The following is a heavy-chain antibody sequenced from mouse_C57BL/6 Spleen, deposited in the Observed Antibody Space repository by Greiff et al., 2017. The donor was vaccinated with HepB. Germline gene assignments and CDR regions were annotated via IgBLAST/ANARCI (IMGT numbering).Heavy chain of an antibody. D-gene: IGHD1-1*01. J-gene: IGHJ1*03. Sequence: QVQLKESGAELVRPGTSVKVSCKASGYAFTNYLIEWVKQRPGQGLEWIGVINPGRGGTNYNEKFKGKATLTADKSSSTAYMQLSSLTSEDSAVYFCARHNYYGSSHWYFDVWGTGTTVTVSS. CDR2: INPGRGGT. V-gene: IGHV1-54*01. CDR3: ARHNYYGSSHWYFDV. CDR1: GYAFTNYL.